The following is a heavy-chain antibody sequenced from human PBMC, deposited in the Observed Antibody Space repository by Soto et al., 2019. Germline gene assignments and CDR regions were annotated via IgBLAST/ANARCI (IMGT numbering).Heavy chain of an antibody. V-gene: IGHV1-8*01. CDR3: ARVRLTLGHFFYMDV. D-gene: IGHD3-16*01. CDR2: MNPNSGKT. CDR1: GYTFTNFD. J-gene: IGHJ6*03. Sequence: GASVKVSCKASGYTFTNFDINWVRQAPGQGLQWMGWMNPNSGKTDYAQDFQGRVTMTRDTSISTAYLELRSLRSDDTAIYYCARVRLTLGHFFYMDVWGKGTTVTVSS.